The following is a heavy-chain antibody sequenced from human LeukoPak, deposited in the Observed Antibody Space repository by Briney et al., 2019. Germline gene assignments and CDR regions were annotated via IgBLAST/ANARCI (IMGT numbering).Heavy chain of an antibody. Sequence: SVKVSCKAPGGTFSNYAIGWVRQAPGQGLEWMGGTIPMYGTANHAQKLQGRPTIAADESTSTAYMEARSLPSEHPAVYFCGRVPLEYRAGSYRDSWGQGTLVTVSS. D-gene: IGHD3-16*02. V-gene: IGHV1-69*13. CDR1: GGTFSNYA. CDR3: GRVPLEYRAGSYRDS. CDR2: TIPMYGTA. J-gene: IGHJ4*02.